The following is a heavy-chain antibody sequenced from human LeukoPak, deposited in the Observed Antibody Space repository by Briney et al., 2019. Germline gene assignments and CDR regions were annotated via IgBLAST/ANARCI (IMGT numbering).Heavy chain of an antibody. Sequence: GGSLRLSCAASGFTFSSYSMNWVRQAPGKGLEWVSSISSSSSYIYYADSVKGRFTISRENAKNSSYLQMNSLRAGDTAVYYCARDRGGGHMDVWGKGTTVTISS. CDR3: ARDRGGGHMDV. CDR1: GFTFSSYS. D-gene: IGHD2-15*01. V-gene: IGHV3-21*01. CDR2: ISSSSSYI. J-gene: IGHJ6*03.